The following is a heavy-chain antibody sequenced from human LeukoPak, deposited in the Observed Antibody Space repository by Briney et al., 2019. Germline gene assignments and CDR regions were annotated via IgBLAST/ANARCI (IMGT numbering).Heavy chain of an antibody. Sequence: PGGSLRLSCAASGFSFSSYGMHWVRQAPGKGLEWVAFIRYDGSNKYYADSVKGRFTISRDNSKNTLYLQMNSVRAEDTAVYYCAKDLRIAAAHDYWGQGTLVTVSS. CDR3: AKDLRIAAAHDY. D-gene: IGHD6-13*01. J-gene: IGHJ4*02. CDR2: IRYDGSNK. CDR1: GFSFSSYG. V-gene: IGHV3-30*02.